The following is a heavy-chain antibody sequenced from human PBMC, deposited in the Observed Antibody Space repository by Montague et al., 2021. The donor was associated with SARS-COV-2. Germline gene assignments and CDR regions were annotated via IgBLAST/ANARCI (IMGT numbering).Heavy chain of an antibody. D-gene: IGHD6-13*01. V-gene: IGHV3-21*01. J-gene: IGHJ6*02. CDR2: TSSSSSYI. Sequence: SLRLSCAASGFTFSSYSMNWVRQAPGKGLEWVSSTSSSSSYIYYADSVKGRFTISRDNAKNSLYLQMNSLRAEDTAVYYCARDQQLVLGYYYGMDVWGQGTTVTVS. CDR1: GFTFSSYS. CDR3: ARDQQLVLGYYYGMDV.